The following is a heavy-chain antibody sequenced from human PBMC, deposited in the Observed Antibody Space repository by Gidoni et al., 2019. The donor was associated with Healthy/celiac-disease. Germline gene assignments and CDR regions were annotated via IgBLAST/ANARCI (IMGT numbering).Heavy chain of an antibody. CDR2: ISWNSGSI. CDR1: GFPFDDYA. D-gene: IGHD3-10*01. J-gene: IGHJ4*02. V-gene: IGHV3-9*01. CDR3: AKVRGGLWFSEFDY. Sequence: EVQLVESGGGLVQPGRSLRLSCAASGFPFDDYAMHWVRQAPGKGLEWVSGISWNSGSIGYADSVKGRFTISRDNAKNSLYLQMNSLRAEDTALYYCAKVRGGLWFSEFDYWGQGTLVTVSS.